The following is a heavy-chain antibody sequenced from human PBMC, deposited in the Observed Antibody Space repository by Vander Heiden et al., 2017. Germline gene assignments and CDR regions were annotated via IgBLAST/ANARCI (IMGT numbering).Heavy chain of an antibody. V-gene: IGHV1-69*01. CDR2: IIPIFGTA. CDR1: GATFSSYA. D-gene: IGHD1-1*01. Sequence: QVQLVQSGAEVKKPGSSVKVSCKASGATFSSYAISWVRQAPGQGLEWMGGIIPIFGTANYAQKFQGRVTITADESTSTAYMELSSLRSEDTAVYYCARAGTAYYYYGMDVWGQGTTVTVSS. CDR3: ARAGTAYYYYGMDV. J-gene: IGHJ6*02.